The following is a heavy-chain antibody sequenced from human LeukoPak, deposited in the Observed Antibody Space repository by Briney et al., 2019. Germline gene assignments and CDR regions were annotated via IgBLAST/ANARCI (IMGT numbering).Heavy chain of an antibody. J-gene: IGHJ4*02. D-gene: IGHD5-18*01. CDR3: ARDESGDSYGLY. V-gene: IGHV3-7*05. CDR1: GFTSSSYW. CDR2: IKQDGSQK. Sequence: GGSLRLSCAVSGFTSSSYWMNWVRQAPGKGLEWVANIKQDGSQKYYVDSVKGRFTISRDNAKNSLYLQLNSLRAEDTAVYYCARDESGDSYGLYWGQGTLVTVSS.